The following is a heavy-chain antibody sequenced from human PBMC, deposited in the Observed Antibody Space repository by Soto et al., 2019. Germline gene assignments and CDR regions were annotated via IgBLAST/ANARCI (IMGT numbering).Heavy chain of an antibody. V-gene: IGHV4-34*01. CDR1: GGSCSGYY. D-gene: IGHD2-15*01. CDR3: ASSPIKYCSGGSCYPSNKIDY. CDR2: INHSGST. Sequence: SETLSLTFAVYGGSCSGYYWSWILQPPGKGLGGIGEINHSGSTNYNPSLKSRVTISVDTSKNQFSLKLSSVTAADTAVYYCASSPIKYCSGGSCYPSNKIDYWGQGTLVTVSS. J-gene: IGHJ4*02.